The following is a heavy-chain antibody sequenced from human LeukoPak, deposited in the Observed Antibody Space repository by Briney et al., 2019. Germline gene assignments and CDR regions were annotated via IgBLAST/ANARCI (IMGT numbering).Heavy chain of an antibody. Sequence: PGGSLRLSCAASGFTFSSYSMNWVRQAPGKGLEWVSSISSSSSYIYYADSVKGRFTISRDNAQNSLYLQMNNLRAEDTAVYYCARDPAGGAYDLWGHGTLVTVSS. J-gene: IGHJ3*01. V-gene: IGHV3-21*04. CDR1: GFTFSSYS. CDR3: ARDPAGGAYDL. CDR2: ISSSSSYI.